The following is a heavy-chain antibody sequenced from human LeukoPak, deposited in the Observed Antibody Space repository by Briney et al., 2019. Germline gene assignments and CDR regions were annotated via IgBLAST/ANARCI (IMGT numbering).Heavy chain of an antibody. V-gene: IGHV3-7*01. CDR1: GFSFRNTW. D-gene: IGHD1-26*01. CDR2: IKKDETEI. CDR3: ATLNWDDGEVSGFDH. J-gene: IGHJ5*02. Sequence: GGSLRLSCTASGFSFRNTWMSWVRQAPGKGLEWVANIKKDETEIYYADSVKGRFTISRDNAKRSLYLQMNVLRVEDTAVYYCATLNWDDGEVSGFDHWGQGTMVTVSS.